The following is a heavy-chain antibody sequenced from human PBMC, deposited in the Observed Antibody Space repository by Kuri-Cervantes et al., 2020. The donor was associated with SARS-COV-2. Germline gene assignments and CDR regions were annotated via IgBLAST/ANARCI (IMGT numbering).Heavy chain of an antibody. D-gene: IGHD3-3*01. J-gene: IGHJ4*02. Sequence: GESLKISCAASGFTFSSYWMHWVRQAPGKGLVWVSRINSDGSSTSYADSVKGRFTITRDNAENTLYLQMNRLRAEDTAVYYCARDIVTVDYDFWSGYYGPSYFDYWGQGTLVTVSS. CDR3: ARDIVTVDYDFWSGYYGPSYFDY. CDR2: INSDGSST. CDR1: GFTFSSYW. V-gene: IGHV3-74*01.